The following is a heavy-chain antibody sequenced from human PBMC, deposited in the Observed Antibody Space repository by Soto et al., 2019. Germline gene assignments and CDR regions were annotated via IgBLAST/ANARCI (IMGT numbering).Heavy chain of an antibody. CDR3: ARGPYCGGDCYPPKSDYYFDY. Sequence: SETLPLTYAVYGGSFCGYYRSWIRQPPGKGLEWIGEINHSGSTNYNPSLKSRVTISVDTSKNQFSLKLSSVTAADTAVYYCARGPYCGGDCYPPKSDYYFDYWGQGTLVTVSS. CDR2: INHSGST. CDR1: GGSFCGYY. D-gene: IGHD2-21*02. J-gene: IGHJ4*02. V-gene: IGHV4-34*01.